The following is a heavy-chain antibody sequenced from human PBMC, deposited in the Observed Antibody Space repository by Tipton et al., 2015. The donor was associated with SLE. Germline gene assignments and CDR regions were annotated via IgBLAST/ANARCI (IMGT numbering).Heavy chain of an antibody. CDR1: GGSVTSYY. D-gene: IGHD4-17*01. CDR2: VFYSGST. J-gene: IGHJ4*02. CDR3: ARDKNGDYYDY. V-gene: IGHV4-59*02. Sequence: TLSLTCTVSGGSVTSYYWSWIRQPPGKGLEWIGYVFYSGSTNYSPSLQRRVTMSLDTSKNQFSLKLSSVTAADTAVYYCARDKNGDYYDYWGQGTLVTVSS.